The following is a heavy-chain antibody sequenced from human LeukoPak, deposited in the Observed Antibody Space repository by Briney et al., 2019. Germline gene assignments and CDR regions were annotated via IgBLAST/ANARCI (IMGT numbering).Heavy chain of an antibody. J-gene: IGHJ4*02. CDR3: ATEPSYYGSGNDY. Sequence: GGSLRLSCAASGFTFSSYAMSWVRRAPGKGLEWVSAISGSGGSTYYADSVKGRFTISRDNSKNTLYLQMNSLRAEDTAVYYCATEPSYYGSGNDYWGQGTLVTVSS. V-gene: IGHV3-23*01. CDR1: GFTFSSYA. CDR2: ISGSGGST. D-gene: IGHD3-10*01.